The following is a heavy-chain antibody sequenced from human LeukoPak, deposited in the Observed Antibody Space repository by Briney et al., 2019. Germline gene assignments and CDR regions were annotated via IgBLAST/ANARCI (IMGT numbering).Heavy chain of an antibody. CDR1: GGSISSYY. J-gene: IGHJ4*02. CDR2: IYYSGST. Sequence: PSETLSLTCTVSGGSISSYYWSWIRQPPGKGLEWLGYIYYSGSTNYNPSLKSRVTISVDTSKNQFSLKLSSVTAADTAVYYCARGQYYYDSSGYYLYWGQGTLVTVSS. V-gene: IGHV4-59*01. D-gene: IGHD3-22*01. CDR3: ARGQYYYDSSGYYLY.